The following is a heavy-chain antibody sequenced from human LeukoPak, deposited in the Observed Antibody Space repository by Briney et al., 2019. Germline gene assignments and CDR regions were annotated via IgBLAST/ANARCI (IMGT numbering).Heavy chain of an antibody. V-gene: IGHV4-39*01. Sequence: KPSETLSLTCTVSGGSISGSSYYWGWIRQPPGKGLEWIGNIYYSGSTYYKPSLKSRVTVSVDTSKNQFSLKLTSVTAADTAVYYCARRRAYSNNWYAFDIWGQGTMVTVSS. CDR2: IYYSGST. D-gene: IGHD6-13*01. CDR3: ARRRAYSNNWYAFDI. CDR1: GGSISGSSYY. J-gene: IGHJ3*02.